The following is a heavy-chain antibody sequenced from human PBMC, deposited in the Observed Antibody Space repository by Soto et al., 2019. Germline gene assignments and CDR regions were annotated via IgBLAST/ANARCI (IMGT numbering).Heavy chain of an antibody. CDR3: ARDDDNDANALDY. CDR2: ISFSGSPI. J-gene: IGHJ4*02. Sequence: GGSLRLSCAASGLTFSDYYMTWIRQAPGKGLEWVSYISFSGSPIYYADSVKGRFTISRDNAKNSLYLQMNNLRDEDTAVYYCARDDDNDANALDYWGPGTLVTVSS. CDR1: GLTFSDYY. V-gene: IGHV3-11*04.